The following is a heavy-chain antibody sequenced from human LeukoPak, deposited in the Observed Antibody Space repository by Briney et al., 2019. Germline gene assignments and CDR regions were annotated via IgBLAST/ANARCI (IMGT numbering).Heavy chain of an antibody. CDR3: ASQYSSGWSCDY. Sequence: GGSLRLSCAASGFTFSTYAMGWVRQAPGKGLEWVAVISYDGSNKYYADSVKGRFTISRDNSKNTLYLQMNSLRAEDTAVYYCASQYSSGWSCDYWGQGTLVTVSS. V-gene: IGHV3-30-3*01. CDR1: GFTFSTYA. CDR2: ISYDGSNK. D-gene: IGHD6-19*01. J-gene: IGHJ4*02.